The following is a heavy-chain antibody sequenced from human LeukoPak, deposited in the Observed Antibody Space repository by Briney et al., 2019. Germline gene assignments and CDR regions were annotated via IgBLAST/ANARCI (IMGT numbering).Heavy chain of an antibody. CDR2: INAGNGNT. J-gene: IGHJ4*02. CDR3: ARDSRGYYDSSDYFDY. Sequence: ASVKVSCKASGYTFTSYAMHWVRQAPGQRLEWMGWINAGNGNTKYSQKFQGRVTITRDTSASTAYMELSSLRSEDTAVYYCARDSRGYYDSSDYFDYWGQGTLVTVSS. V-gene: IGHV1-3*01. CDR1: GYTFTSYA. D-gene: IGHD3-22*01.